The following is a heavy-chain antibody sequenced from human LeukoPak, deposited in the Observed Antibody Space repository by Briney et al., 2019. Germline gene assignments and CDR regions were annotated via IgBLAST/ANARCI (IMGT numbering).Heavy chain of an antibody. CDR2: IYYSGST. Sequence: PSETLSLTCTVSGGSISSGDYYWSWIRQPPGKGLEWIGYIYYSGSTYYNPSLKSRVTISVDTSKNQFSLKLSSVTAADTAVYYCARHRELRTTVSKRRYYFDYWGQGTLVTVSS. V-gene: IGHV4-30-4*01. CDR1: GGSISSGDYY. D-gene: IGHD4-17*01. CDR3: ARHRELRTTVSKRRYYFDY. J-gene: IGHJ4*02.